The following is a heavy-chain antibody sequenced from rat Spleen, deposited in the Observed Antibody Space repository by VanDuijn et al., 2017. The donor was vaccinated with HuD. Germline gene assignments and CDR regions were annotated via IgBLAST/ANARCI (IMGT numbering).Heavy chain of an antibody. J-gene: IGHJ3*01. CDR3: ARLGGLRNWFAY. V-gene: IGHV5S23*01. Sequence: EVQLVESGGGLVQPGNSLKLSCAASRFTFSSFPMAWVRQAPKKGLEWVASISSGGGGTYYRDSVKGRFTISRDDEESTLYLQMDSLRSEDTATYFCARLGGLRNWFAYWGQGTLVTVSS. CDR2: ISSGGGGT. D-gene: IGHD4-3*01. CDR1: RFTFSSFP.